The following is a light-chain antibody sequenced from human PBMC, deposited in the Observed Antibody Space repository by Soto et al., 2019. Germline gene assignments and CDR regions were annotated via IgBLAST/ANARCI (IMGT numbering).Light chain of an antibody. V-gene: IGLV2-14*01. CDR2: GVT. J-gene: IGLJ2*01. Sequence: QSALTQPASVSGSPGQSITISCTGTSSDVGDYNYVSWYLQHPGKAPKLIIYGVTNRPSGISNRFSGSKSGNTASLTISGLQAEDEADYYCSSHTGTNTLVFGGGTKLTVL. CDR1: SSDVGDYNY. CDR3: SSHTGTNTLV.